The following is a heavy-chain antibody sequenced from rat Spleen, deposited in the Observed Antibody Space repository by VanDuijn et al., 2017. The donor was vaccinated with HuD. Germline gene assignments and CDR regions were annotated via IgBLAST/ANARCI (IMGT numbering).Heavy chain of an antibody. CDR3: TRSRYNYYVMDA. CDR1: GFSLTSYN. CDR2: IWGNGDT. Sequence: QVQLKESGPGLVQPSQTLSLTCAVSGFSLTSYNVHWVRQPTGKGLEWMGVIWGNGDTNYTSSLKSRLSISRDTSKSQVFLKMNSLQIEDTGIYYCTRSRYNYYVMDAWGQGASVTVSS. D-gene: IGHD1-5*01. J-gene: IGHJ4*01. V-gene: IGHV2-13*01.